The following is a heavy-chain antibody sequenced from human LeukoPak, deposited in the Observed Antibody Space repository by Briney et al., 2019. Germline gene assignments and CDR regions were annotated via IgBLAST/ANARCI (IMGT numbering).Heavy chain of an antibody. J-gene: IGHJ5*02. D-gene: IGHD6-19*01. CDR1: GGTFSSYA. Sequence: ASVKVSCKASGGTFSSYAISWVRQAPGQGLEWMGIINPSGGSTSYAQKFQGRVTMTRDTSTSTVYMELSSLRSEDTAVYYCARGPQWLVEYNWFDPWGQGTLVTVSS. V-gene: IGHV1-46*01. CDR3: ARGPQWLVEYNWFDP. CDR2: INPSGGST.